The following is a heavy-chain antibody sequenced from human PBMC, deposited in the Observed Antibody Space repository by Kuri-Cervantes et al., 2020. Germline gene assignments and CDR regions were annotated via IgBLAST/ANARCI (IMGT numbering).Heavy chain of an antibody. V-gene: IGHV1-18*01. J-gene: IGHJ3*02. D-gene: IGHD6-19*01. CDR3: ARDPVAGLFDI. CDR1: GYTFNSYG. CDR2: ISAYNGNT. Sequence: ASVKVSCKASGYTFNSYGVNWVRQAPGQGLEWMGWISAYNGNTNYAQKLQGRVTMTTDTSTSTAYMELRSLRSDDTAVYYCARDPVAGLFDIWGQGTMVTVSS.